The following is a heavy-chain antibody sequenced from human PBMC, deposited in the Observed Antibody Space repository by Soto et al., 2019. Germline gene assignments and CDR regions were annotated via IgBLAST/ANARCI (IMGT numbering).Heavy chain of an antibody. Sequence: QLLQSGGGLVQPGGSLTLSCAASGFTFGTTDMSWVRQAPGEGLEWVSTIDSSGGITYYADSVKGRFTIPRDNSRNTVYLQMNSLRGDDTALYYCGKNSGWFNTGGQGALVTVSS. CDR1: GFTFGTTD. CDR3: GKNSGWFNT. V-gene: IGHV3-23*05. J-gene: IGHJ5*02. CDR2: IDSSGGIT. D-gene: IGHD3-10*01.